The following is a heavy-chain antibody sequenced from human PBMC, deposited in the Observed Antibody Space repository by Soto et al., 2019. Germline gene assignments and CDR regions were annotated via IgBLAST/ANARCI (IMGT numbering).Heavy chain of an antibody. J-gene: IGHJ4*02. D-gene: IGHD2-15*01. V-gene: IGHV3-48*02. CDR2: ISGSSQTI. CDR1: GFIFNTYS. Sequence: EVQLVESGGGLIQPGGSLRLSCAASGFIFNTYSMNWVRQAPGKGLEWVSYISGSSQTIFYADSVRGRFTISRDTANNSTYLQMVSLRDEDSAVYYCARTLSWRRGPFDSWGQGTLVTVSS. CDR3: ARTLSWRRGPFDS.